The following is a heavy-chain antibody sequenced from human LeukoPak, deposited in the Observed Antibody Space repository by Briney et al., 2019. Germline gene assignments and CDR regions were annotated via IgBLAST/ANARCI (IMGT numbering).Heavy chain of an antibody. V-gene: IGHV3-23*01. CDR3: AKKETTVTTFFER. J-gene: IGHJ4*02. CDR2: ISASGGST. D-gene: IGHD4-17*01. CDR1: GFTFSDYA. Sequence: PGGXXRLSCAASGFTFSDYAKSWVRQAPGKGLEWVSDISASGGSTYYADSVKGRFTISRDNSKNTLYLQMNSLRAEDTAVYYCAKKETTVTTFFERWGQGLLVTVSS.